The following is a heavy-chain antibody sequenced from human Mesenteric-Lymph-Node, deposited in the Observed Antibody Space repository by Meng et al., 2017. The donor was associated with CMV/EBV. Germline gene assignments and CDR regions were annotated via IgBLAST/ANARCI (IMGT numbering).Heavy chain of an antibody. D-gene: IGHD2-8*01. CDR1: GGLFSAYY. CDR3: ARLFVPRPYYYGMDV. V-gene: IGHV4-59*01. J-gene: IGHJ6*02. CDR2: IYYSGST. Sequence: SETLSLTCAGYGGLFSAYYWSWIRQSPGKGLEWIGYIYYSGSTNYNPSLKSRVTISVDTSKNQFSLKLSSVTAADTAVYYCARLFVPRPYYYGMDVWGQGTTVTVSS.